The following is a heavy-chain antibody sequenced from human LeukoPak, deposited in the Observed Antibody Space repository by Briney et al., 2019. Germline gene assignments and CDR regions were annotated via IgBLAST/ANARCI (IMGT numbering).Heavy chain of an antibody. V-gene: IGHV4-34*01. D-gene: IGHD1-1*01. Sequence: EASETLSLTCGVHGGSFSGYYWTWIRQAPGKGLELIGEINYLGTTSCNPSLKSRVTLSVDTSKNQFSLRLRSVTAADTAVYYCARGLTGTMVRFSNYFYMDVWGNGTTVSVSS. J-gene: IGHJ6*03. CDR2: INYLGTT. CDR1: GGSFSGYY. CDR3: ARGLTGTMVRFSNYFYMDV.